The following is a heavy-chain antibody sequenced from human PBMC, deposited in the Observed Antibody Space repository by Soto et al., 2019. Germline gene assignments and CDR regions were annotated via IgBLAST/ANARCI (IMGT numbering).Heavy chain of an antibody. Sequence: EVQLVESGGGLVQPGRSLRLSCAASGFTFADYGMHWVRQAPGKGLEWVSGITWNSGSIDYADSVKGRFTISRDNAKNSLYLYMNSLRAEDPASYSCATAILWGGSEDYFFNGMDVWGQRTTGTV. CDR2: ITWNSGSI. CDR1: GFTFADYG. J-gene: IGHJ6*02. D-gene: IGHD3-16*01. V-gene: IGHV3-9*01. CDR3: ATAILWGGSEDYFFNGMDV.